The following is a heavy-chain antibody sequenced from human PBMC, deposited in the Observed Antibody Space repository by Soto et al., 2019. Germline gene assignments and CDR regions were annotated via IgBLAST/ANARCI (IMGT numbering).Heavy chain of an antibody. V-gene: IGHV4-61*01. CDR1: GGSFSSGSYY. J-gene: IGHJ6*02. Sequence: PSETLSLTCTVSGGSFSSGSYYWSWIRQPPGKGLEWIGYIYYSGSTNYNPSLKSRVTISVDTSKNQFSLKLSSVTAADTAVYYCARDKQHDYYYYGMDVWGQGTTVTVSS. CDR2: IYYSGST. CDR3: ARDKQHDYYYYGMDV. D-gene: IGHD6-13*01.